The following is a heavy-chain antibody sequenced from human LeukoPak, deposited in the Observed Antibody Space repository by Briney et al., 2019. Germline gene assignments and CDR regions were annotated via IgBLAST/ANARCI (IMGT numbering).Heavy chain of an antibody. CDR2: IYTSGST. V-gene: IGHV4-4*07. CDR3: ARGGPPGYYYDYYMDV. J-gene: IGHJ6*03. CDR1: GGSISSYY. Sequence: SETPSLTCTVSGGSISSYYWSWIRQPAGKGLEWIGHIYTSGSTKYNPSLKGRVTMSVDTSKNQFSLNLSSVTAADTAVYFCARGGPPGYYYDYYMDVWGKGTTVTISS.